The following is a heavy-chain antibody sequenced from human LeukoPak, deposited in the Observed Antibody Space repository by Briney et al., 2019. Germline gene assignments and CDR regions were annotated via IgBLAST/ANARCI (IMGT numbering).Heavy chain of an antibody. CDR3: ARGVGATFGSVPGPSLDY. V-gene: IGHV3-48*01. D-gene: IGHD1-26*01. Sequence: GGSLRLSCAASGFTFSSYRMNWVRQAPGKGLEWVSYISGSGDSIYYADSVKGRFTMSRDNAKNSLYLQMNSLRAEDTAVYYCARGVGATFGSVPGPSLDYWGQGTLVTVSS. J-gene: IGHJ4*02. CDR1: GFTFSSYR. CDR2: ISGSGDSI.